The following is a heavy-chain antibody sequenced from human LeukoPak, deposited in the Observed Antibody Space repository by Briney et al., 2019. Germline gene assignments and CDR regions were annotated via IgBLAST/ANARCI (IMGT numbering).Heavy chain of an antibody. CDR3: ARELRQVIWGFFDY. CDR2: ISTTSTAI. V-gene: IGHV3-48*01. J-gene: IGHJ4*02. D-gene: IGHD2-21*01. Sequence: GGSLRLSCEVSGFTFDSFGMNWVRQAPGKGLEWVAYISTTSTAIYYADSVEGRFTISRDNAKKSLYLQMSSLRAEDTAVYYCARELRQVIWGFFDYWGQGALVTVSS. CDR1: GFTFDSFG.